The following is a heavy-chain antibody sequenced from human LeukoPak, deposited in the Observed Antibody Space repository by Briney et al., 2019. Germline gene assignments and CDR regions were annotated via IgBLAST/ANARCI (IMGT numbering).Heavy chain of an antibody. Sequence: GGSLRLSCAASGFTFSDYYMSWIRQAPGKGLKCVSYISNSGSTIYYADSVRGRFTISRDNAKNSLYLQMNSLRAEDTAVYYCARGQLTGDDELFDYWGQGTLVTVSS. CDR1: GFTFSDYY. J-gene: IGHJ4*02. CDR3: ARGQLTGDDELFDY. V-gene: IGHV3-11*04. D-gene: IGHD7-27*01. CDR2: ISNSGSTI.